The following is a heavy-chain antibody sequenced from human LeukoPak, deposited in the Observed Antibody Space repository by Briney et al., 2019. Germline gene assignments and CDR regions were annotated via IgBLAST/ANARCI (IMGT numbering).Heavy chain of an antibody. CDR2: ISGSGGST. Sequence: GGSLRLSCAASGFTFSSYAMSWVRQAPGKGLGWVSAISGSGGSTYYADSVKGRFTISRDNSKNTLYLQMNSLRAEDTAVYYCAKDAASHYGPYYFDYWGQGTLVTVSS. V-gene: IGHV3-23*01. CDR1: GFTFSSYA. CDR3: AKDAASHYGPYYFDY. D-gene: IGHD3-10*01. J-gene: IGHJ4*02.